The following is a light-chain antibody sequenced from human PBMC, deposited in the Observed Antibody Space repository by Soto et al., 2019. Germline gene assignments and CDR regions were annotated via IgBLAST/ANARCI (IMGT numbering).Light chain of an antibody. J-gene: IGLJ2*01. CDR2: EVS. CDR3: SSYAGNNNLV. CDR1: SSDVAGYNY. Sequence: QAALTQPPSAYGSPGQSVTISCTGTSSDVAGYNYVSWYQQHPGKAPKLMIYEVSKRPSGVPDRFSGSKSGNTASLTVSGLQAEDEADYYCSSYAGNNNLVFGGGTKLTVL. V-gene: IGLV2-8*01.